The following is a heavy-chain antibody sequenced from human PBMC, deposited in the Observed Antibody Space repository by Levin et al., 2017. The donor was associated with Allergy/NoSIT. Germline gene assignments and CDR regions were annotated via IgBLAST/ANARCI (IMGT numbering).Heavy chain of an antibody. D-gene: IGHD3-10*01. J-gene: IGHJ4*02. CDR1: GGSISSGGYS. V-gene: IGHV4-30-2*01. CDR2: IYFTGST. Sequence: PSETLSLTCTVSGGSISSGGYSWYWIRQPPGKGLEWIGYIYFTGSTYFNPSLKSRVTISVDRSKNQFSLNLSSVTAADTAVYYCARGLGFGEVRYYDYWGQGTLVTVSS. CDR3: ARGLGFGEVRYYDY.